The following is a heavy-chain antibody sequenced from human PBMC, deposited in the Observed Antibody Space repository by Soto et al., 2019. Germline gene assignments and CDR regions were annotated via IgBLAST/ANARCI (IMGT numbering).Heavy chain of an antibody. CDR3: VRVHDY. CDR1: GGSISSGGYS. Sequence: PSETLSLTCAVSGGSISSGGYSWSWIRQPPGKGLDWIGCIYHSGSTYYNPSLKSRVTISVDRSKNQFSLKLSSVTAADTAVYYCVRVHDYWGKVTLVTVAS. J-gene: IGHJ4*02. CDR2: IYHSGST. V-gene: IGHV4-30-2*01.